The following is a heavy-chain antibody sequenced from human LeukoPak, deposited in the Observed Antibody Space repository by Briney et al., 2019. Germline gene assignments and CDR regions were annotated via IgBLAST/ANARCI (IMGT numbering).Heavy chain of an antibody. CDR1: GLTFSSYA. Sequence: PGGSLRLSCAASGLTFSSYAMSWVRQAPGKGLEWVSAISGSGGSTYYADSVKGRFTISRDNARNSLYLQMNSLRAEDTAVYYCARAAHYYDSGGFLPEAFDVWGQGTMVTVSS. J-gene: IGHJ3*01. V-gene: IGHV3-23*01. D-gene: IGHD3-22*01. CDR2: ISGSGGST. CDR3: ARAAHYYDSGGFLPEAFDV.